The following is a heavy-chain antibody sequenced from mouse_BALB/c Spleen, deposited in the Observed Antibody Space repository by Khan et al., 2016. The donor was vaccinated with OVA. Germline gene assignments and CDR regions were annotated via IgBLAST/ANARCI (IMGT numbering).Heavy chain of an antibody. CDR1: GFTFSSYG. CDR3: ERMARTIN. V-gene: IGHV5-6-3*01. J-gene: IGHJ2*01. Sequence: EVQLVESGGGLVQPGGSLKLSCAASGFTFSSYGMSWVRQTPDKRLELVATINSNGGSTYYPDSVKGRFTISRDNAKNTLYLQMSSLKTEDTAMYYWERMARTINWGQGTTLTGSS. CDR2: INSNGGST.